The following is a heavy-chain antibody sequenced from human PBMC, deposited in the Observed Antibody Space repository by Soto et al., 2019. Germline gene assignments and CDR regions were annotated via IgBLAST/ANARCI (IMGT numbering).Heavy chain of an antibody. CDR2: ISYDGNKK. D-gene: IGHD6-19*01. V-gene: IGHV3-30*18. CDR3: AKDSSGWGDPLSSGVFYYYYGMDV. Sequence: PGGSLRLSCEASGFTFRSYGMHWVRKAPGKGLEGVAVISYDGNKKYYADSVKGRFTISRDNSKNTLYLQMNSLRAEDTAVYYCAKDSSGWGDPLSSGVFYYYYGMDVWGQGTTVTVSS. CDR1: GFTFRSYG. J-gene: IGHJ6*02.